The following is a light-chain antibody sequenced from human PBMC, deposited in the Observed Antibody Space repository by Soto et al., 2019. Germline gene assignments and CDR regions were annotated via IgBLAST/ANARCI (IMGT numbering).Light chain of an antibody. V-gene: IGKV3-20*01. J-gene: IGKJ2*01. Sequence: EIVLTQSPGTLSLSPGERATLSCRASQSLSSSYLAWYQQKPGQAPRLLIYTSSSRATVIPDRFSGSGSGTDFTLTISRLEPEDFAVYYCQQYGSSPLYTFGQGTKLEIK. CDR3: QQYGSSPLYT. CDR2: TSS. CDR1: QSLSSSY.